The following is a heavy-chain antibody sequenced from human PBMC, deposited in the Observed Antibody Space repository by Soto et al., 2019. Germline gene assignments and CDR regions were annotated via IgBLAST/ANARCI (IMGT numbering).Heavy chain of an antibody. Sequence: SETLSLTCTVSGGSISSYYWSWIRQPPGKGLEWIGYIYYSGSTNYNPSLKSRVTISVDTSKNQFSLKLGSVTAADTAVYYCASGGSCYSRYCYFDYWGQGTLVTVSS. J-gene: IGHJ4*02. D-gene: IGHD2-15*01. V-gene: IGHV4-59*01. CDR2: IYYSGST. CDR1: GGSISSYY. CDR3: ASGGSCYSRYCYFDY.